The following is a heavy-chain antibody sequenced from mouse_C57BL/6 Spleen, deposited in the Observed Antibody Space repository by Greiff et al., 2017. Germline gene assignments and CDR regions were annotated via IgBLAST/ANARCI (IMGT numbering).Heavy chain of an antibody. Sequence: VKLVESGPELVKPGASVKISCKASGYSFTSYYIHWVKQRPGQGLEWIGWIYPGSGNTKYNEKFKGKATLTADTSSSTAYMQLSSLTSEDSAVYYGARRDTTVVAPFDYWGQGTTLTVAS. D-gene: IGHD1-1*01. CDR2: IYPGSGNT. CDR3: ARRDTTVVAPFDY. V-gene: IGHV1-66*01. CDR1: GYSFTSYY. J-gene: IGHJ2*01.